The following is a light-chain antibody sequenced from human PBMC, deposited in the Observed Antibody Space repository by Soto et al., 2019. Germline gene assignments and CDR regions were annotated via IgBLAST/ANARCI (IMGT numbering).Light chain of an antibody. Sequence: EIVMTQSPATLSVSPGERATLSCRASQSVSSNLAWYLQKPGQAPRLLIYGASTRATGIPARFSGSGSGTEFTLTISSLQSEDFAVYYCQQSNNWWTFGQGTKVEIK. J-gene: IGKJ1*01. CDR3: QQSNNWWT. V-gene: IGKV3-15*01. CDR1: QSVSSN. CDR2: GAS.